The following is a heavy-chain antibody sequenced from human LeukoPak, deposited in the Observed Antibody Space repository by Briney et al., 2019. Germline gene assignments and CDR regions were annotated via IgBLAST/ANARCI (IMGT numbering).Heavy chain of an antibody. CDR3: ARGRYDSSGYYFSPADYFDY. CDR2: IYYSGST. D-gene: IGHD3-22*01. V-gene: IGHV4-39*07. Sequence: SETLSLTCTVSGGSISSSSYYWGWIRQPPGKGLEWIGSIYYSGSTYYNPSLKSRVTISVDTSKNQFSLKLSSVTAADTAVYYCARGRYDSSGYYFSPADYFDYWGQGTLVTVSS. CDR1: GGSISSSSYY. J-gene: IGHJ4*02.